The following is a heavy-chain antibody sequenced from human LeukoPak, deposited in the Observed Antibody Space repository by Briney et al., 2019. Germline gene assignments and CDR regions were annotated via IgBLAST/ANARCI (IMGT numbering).Heavy chain of an antibody. CDR2: IKSKTDGGTT. J-gene: IGHJ4*02. V-gene: IGHV3-15*01. CDR1: GFTFSNAW. D-gene: IGHD3-10*01. CDR3: TTETLLWFGELGY. Sequence: GGSLRLSCAASGFTFSNAWMSWVRQAPGKGLEWVGRIKSKTDGGTTDYAAPVKGRFTISRDDSKSTLYLQMNRLKTEDTAVYYCTTETLLWFGELGYWGQGTLITVSS.